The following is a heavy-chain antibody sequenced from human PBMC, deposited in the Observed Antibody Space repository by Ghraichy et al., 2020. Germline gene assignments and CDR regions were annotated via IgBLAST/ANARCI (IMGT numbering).Heavy chain of an antibody. Sequence: SGPTLVKPTQTLTLTCTFSGFSLSTSGVGVGWIRQPPGKALEWLALIYWDDDKRYSPSLKSRLTITKDTSKNQVVLTMTNMDPVDTATYYCAHIQFLEWLSPTNWFDPWGQGTLVTVSS. V-gene: IGHV2-5*02. J-gene: IGHJ5*02. CDR3: AHIQFLEWLSPTNWFDP. CDR1: GFSLSTSGVG. CDR2: IYWDDDK. D-gene: IGHD3-3*01.